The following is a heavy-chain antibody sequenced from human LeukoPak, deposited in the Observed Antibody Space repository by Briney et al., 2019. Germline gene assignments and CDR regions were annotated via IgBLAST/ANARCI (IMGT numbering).Heavy chain of an antibody. D-gene: IGHD3-3*01. CDR1: GFTFSSYS. CDR3: ARDGTEYYDFSWFDP. CDR2: ISSSSSTI. Sequence: GGSLRLSCAASGFTFSSYSMNWVRQAPGKGLEWVSYISSSSSTIYYADAVKGRFTISRDNAKNSLYLQMNSLRAEDTAVYYCARDGTEYYDFSWFDPWGQGTLVTVSS. V-gene: IGHV3-48*04. J-gene: IGHJ5*02.